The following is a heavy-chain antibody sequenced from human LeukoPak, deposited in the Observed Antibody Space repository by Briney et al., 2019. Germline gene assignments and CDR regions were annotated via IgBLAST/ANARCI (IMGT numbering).Heavy chain of an antibody. J-gene: IGHJ6*02. Sequence: PSETLSLTCAVYGGSFSGYYWSWIRQPPGKGLEWIGKINHSGSTNYNPSLKSRVTISVDTSKNQFSLKLSSVTAADTAVYYCARWSRYYHYYGMDVWGQGTTVTVSS. D-gene: IGHD2-15*01. CDR1: GGSFSGYY. CDR3: ARWSRYYHYYGMDV. V-gene: IGHV4-34*01. CDR2: INHSGST.